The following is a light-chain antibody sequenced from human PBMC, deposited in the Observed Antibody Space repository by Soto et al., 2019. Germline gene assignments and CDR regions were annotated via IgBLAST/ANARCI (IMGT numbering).Light chain of an antibody. CDR2: GVS. J-gene: IGLJ1*01. CDR1: SSDVGAYNY. CDR3: NSYAGNIGYV. V-gene: IGLV2-14*03. Sequence: QSALTQPASVSGSPGQSITISCTGTSSDVGAYNYVSWYQQHPGKAPKLMIYGVSNRPSGISNRFSGSKSGNTASLTISGLQPEDEADNYCNSYAGNIGYVFGTGTKLTVL.